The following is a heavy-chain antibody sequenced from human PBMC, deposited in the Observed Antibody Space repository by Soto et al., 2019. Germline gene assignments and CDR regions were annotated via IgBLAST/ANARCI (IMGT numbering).Heavy chain of an antibody. CDR2: IYYSGST. D-gene: IGHD2-21*02. CDR1: GGCISSSSYF. V-gene: IGHV4-39*01. CDR3: ARHPSDFWFDP. Sequence: SGTMYIRCRVCGGCISSSSYFGGWIRQPPGKGLEWIGSIYYSGSTYYNPSLKSRVTVSVDTSKNQFSLKLSSVTAADTAVYYCARHPSDFWFDPWGQGTLVTVSS. J-gene: IGHJ5*02.